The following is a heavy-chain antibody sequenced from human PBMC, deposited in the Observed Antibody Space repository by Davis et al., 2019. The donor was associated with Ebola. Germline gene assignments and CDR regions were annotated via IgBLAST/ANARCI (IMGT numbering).Heavy chain of an antibody. D-gene: IGHD3-3*01. CDR2: MYNSGDT. V-gene: IGHV4-30-4*01. CDR1: NGAISSGDYY. J-gene: IGHJ5*02. CDR3: ARGTETPTTFGVVMAFDT. Sequence: PSETLSLTCTASNGAISSGDYYWTWIRQPPGKGLEWIGYMYNSGDTYYNPSLKSRLSISPDTSKNQFSLKVTSVTAADTAVYFCARGTETPTTFGVVMAFDTWGQGTLVTVSS.